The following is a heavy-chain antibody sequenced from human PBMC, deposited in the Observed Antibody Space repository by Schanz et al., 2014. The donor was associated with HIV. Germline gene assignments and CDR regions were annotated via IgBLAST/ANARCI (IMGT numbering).Heavy chain of an antibody. CDR3: AKEEQQLGGVGGYHFDY. J-gene: IGHJ4*02. CDR2: ISSNSAYI. D-gene: IGHD6-13*01. CDR1: GFSFSYYG. Sequence: ELQLVESGGRLVKPGGSLRLSCAASGFSFSYYGMNWVRQAPGKGLEWVSSISSNSAYIYYADSLKGRFTISRDNANNSLYLQLNSLSAEDTAVYYCAKEEQQLGGVGGYHFDYWGQGTLVTVSS. V-gene: IGHV3-21*02.